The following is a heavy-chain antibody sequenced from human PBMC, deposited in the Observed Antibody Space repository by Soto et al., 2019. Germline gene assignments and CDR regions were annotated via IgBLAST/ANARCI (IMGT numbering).Heavy chain of an antibody. CDR1: GFIVSSNY. CDR2: IYRNGNT. CDR3: ARGWGNARMAFLDS. J-gene: IGHJ4*02. D-gene: IGHD3-16*01. V-gene: IGHV3-53*01. Sequence: EVQLVESGGGLIQPGGSLRLSCAASGFIVSSNYMGWVRQAPGKGLEWVSTIYRNGNTYYADSVKDRFTISRDNSKNTPSLQMTGLRGEDTAVYDCARGWGNARMAFLDSWGQGTLVTVSS.